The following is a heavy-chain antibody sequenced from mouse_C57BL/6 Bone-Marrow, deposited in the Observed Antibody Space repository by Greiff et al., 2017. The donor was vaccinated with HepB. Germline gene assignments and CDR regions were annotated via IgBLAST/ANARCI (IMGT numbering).Heavy chain of an antibody. CDR2: INPYNGGT. Sequence: VQLQQSGPVLVKPGASVKMSCKASGYTFTDYYMNWVKQSHGKSLEWIGVINPYNGGTSYNQKFKGKATLTVDKSSSTADMELNSLTSEDSAVYYCARDDCGSPWYFDGWGTGATVTVSS. CDR3: ARDDCGSPWYFDG. J-gene: IGHJ1*03. V-gene: IGHV1-19*01. CDR1: GYTFTDYY. D-gene: IGHD1-1*01.